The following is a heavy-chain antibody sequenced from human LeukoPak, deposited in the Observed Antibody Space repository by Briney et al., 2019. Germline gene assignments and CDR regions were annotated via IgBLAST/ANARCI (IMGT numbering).Heavy chain of an antibody. J-gene: IGHJ3*02. CDR3: ATSVVVRSSDAFDI. Sequence: ASVKVSCKVSGYTLTELSMHWVRQAPGKGLEWMGGFDPEDGETIYAQKFQGRVTMTEDTSTDTAYMELSSLRSEDTAVYYCATSVVVRSSDAFDIWGQGTMVTVSS. V-gene: IGHV1-24*01. D-gene: IGHD2-15*01. CDR1: GYTLTELS. CDR2: FDPEDGET.